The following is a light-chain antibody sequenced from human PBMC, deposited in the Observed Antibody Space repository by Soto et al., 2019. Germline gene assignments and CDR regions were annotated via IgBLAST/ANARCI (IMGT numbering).Light chain of an antibody. CDR2: GAS. Sequence: EIVLTQSPGTLSLSPGESATLSCRASQSVSSSYLAWYQQKPGQAPRLLIYGASSRATGIPDRFSGSGSGTDFTLTISRLEPEDFAKYYCKQYGGSPLYTFGQGTKLESK. V-gene: IGKV3-20*01. CDR3: KQYGGSPLYT. CDR1: QSVSSSY. J-gene: IGKJ2*01.